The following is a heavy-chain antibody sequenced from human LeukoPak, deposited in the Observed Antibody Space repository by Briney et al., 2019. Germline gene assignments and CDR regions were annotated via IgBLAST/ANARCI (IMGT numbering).Heavy chain of an antibody. CDR2: IYYSGST. V-gene: IGHV4-31*03. CDR3: ARVNYYDSSGYYRPLNYFDY. D-gene: IGHD3-22*01. J-gene: IGHJ4*02. Sequence: SETLSLTCTVSGGSISSGGYYWSWIRQHPGKGLEWIGYIYYSGSTNYNPSLKSRVTISVDTSKNQFSLKLSSVTAADTAVYYCARVNYYDSSGYYRPLNYFDYWGQGTLVTVSS. CDR1: GGSISSGGYY.